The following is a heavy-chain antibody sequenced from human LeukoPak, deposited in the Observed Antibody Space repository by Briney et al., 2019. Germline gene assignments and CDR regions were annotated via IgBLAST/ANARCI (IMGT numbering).Heavy chain of an antibody. CDR1: GGSISSYY. CDR3: ARATGESLFDY. J-gene: IGHJ4*02. Sequence: SVTLSLTCTVSGGSISSYYWSWIRQPPGKGLEWIGYIYYSGSTNYNPSLKSRVTISVDTSKNQFSLKLSSVTAADTAVYYCARATGESLFDYWGQGTLVTVSS. V-gene: IGHV4-59*01. D-gene: IGHD3-10*01. CDR2: IYYSGST.